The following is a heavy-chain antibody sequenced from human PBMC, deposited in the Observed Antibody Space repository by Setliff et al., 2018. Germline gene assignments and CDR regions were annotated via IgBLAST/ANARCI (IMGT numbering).Heavy chain of an antibody. Sequence: TLSLTCAVSGYSISSGYYWGWIRQPPGKGLEWIGSIYHSGSTYYNPSLKSRVTISVDTSKNQFSLKLSSVTAADTAVYYCARRATYYNFWSGYYDYWGQGTLVTVSS. CDR2: IYHSGST. J-gene: IGHJ4*02. V-gene: IGHV4-38-2*01. D-gene: IGHD3-3*01. CDR1: GYSISSGYY. CDR3: ARRATYYNFWSGYYDY.